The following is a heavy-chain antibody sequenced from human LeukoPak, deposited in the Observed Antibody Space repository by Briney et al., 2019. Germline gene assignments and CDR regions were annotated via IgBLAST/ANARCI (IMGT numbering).Heavy chain of an antibody. CDR1: GFTFSGHY. Sequence: GGSLRLSCATSGFTFSGHYMDWVRQAPGKGLEWVGRSRNKGRGYTAEYAASVKGRFTISRDESKNSLYLQMNSLKTEDTAVYYCARDERVYGDYYYGMDVWGQGTTVTVSS. V-gene: IGHV3-72*01. D-gene: IGHD4-17*01. CDR3: ARDERVYGDYYYGMDV. CDR2: SRNKGRGYTA. J-gene: IGHJ6*02.